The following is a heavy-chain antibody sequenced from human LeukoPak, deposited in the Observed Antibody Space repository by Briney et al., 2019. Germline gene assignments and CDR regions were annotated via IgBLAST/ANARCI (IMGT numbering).Heavy chain of an antibody. J-gene: IGHJ4*02. D-gene: IGHD1-26*01. CDR2: IYYSGST. Sequence: SETLSLTCTVSGGSISTSSYYWSWIRQPPGKGLEWSGYIYYSGSTNYNPSLKSRVTISVDTSKNQFSLKLSSVTAADTAVYSCAREGSSGSLGDCGQGTLVTVSS. CDR1: GGSISTSSYY. V-gene: IGHV4-61*01. CDR3: AREGSSGSLGD.